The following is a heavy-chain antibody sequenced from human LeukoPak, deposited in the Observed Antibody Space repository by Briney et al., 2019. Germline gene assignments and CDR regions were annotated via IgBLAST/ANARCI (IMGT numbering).Heavy chain of an antibody. Sequence: GGPQTLSCAASGFTFNSCNMNWVRQATEGGLEWGSSISRTGNYIYCADSVKGLYNISRDNAQNPLYLQMNLQRVEDTAVYYCARVLETDCRGGSCYSGLDYWGQGTPVTVSS. J-gene: IGHJ4*02. CDR2: ISRTGNYI. D-gene: IGHD2-15*01. V-gene: IGHV3-21*01. CDR1: GFTFNSCN. CDR3: ARVLETDCRGGSCYSGLDY.